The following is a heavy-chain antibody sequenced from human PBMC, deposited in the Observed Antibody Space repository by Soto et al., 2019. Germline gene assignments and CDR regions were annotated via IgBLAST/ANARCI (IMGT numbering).Heavy chain of an antibody. V-gene: IGHV4-59*08. CDR2: IYDSGSN. D-gene: IGHD2-15*01. J-gene: IGHJ6*02. CDR3: SRHYCSGGSCYYYGMDV. Sequence: SETLSLTCTVSGDSIGSYYWSWIRQPPGKGLEWIGYIYDSGSNHYNPSLKSRVSISVDTSKSQFSLKLNSVTAADTALYYCSRHYCSGGSCYYYGMDVWGQGTTVTVSS. CDR1: GDSIGSYY.